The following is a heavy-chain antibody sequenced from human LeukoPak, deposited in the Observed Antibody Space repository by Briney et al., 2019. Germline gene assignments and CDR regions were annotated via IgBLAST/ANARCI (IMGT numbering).Heavy chain of an antibody. Sequence: GGTLRLSCAASGFTFSSYGMSWVRQAPGKGLEWVSAISGSGGSTYYADSVKGRFTISRDNSKNTLYLQMNSLRAEDTAVYYCAKAHSSSWYPHFDYWGQGTLVTVSS. D-gene: IGHD6-13*01. J-gene: IGHJ4*02. V-gene: IGHV3-23*01. CDR3: AKAHSSSWYPHFDY. CDR1: GFTFSSYG. CDR2: ISGSGGST.